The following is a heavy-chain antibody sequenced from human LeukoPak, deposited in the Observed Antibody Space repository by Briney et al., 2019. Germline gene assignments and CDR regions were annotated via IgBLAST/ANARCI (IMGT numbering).Heavy chain of an antibody. V-gene: IGHV3-11*01. Sequence: GGSLRLSCAASGFTFSDYYMSWIRQAPGKGLEWVSYISSSGSTIYYADSVMGRFTISRDNAKNSLYLQMNSLRAEDTAVYYCARDLLEASGSSLDYWGQGTLVTVSS. CDR3: ARDLLEASGSSLDY. J-gene: IGHJ4*02. CDR2: ISSSGSTI. D-gene: IGHD1-26*01. CDR1: GFTFSDYY.